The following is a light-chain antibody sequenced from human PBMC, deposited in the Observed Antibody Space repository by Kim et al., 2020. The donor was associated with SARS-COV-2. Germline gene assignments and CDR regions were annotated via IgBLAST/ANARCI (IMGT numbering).Light chain of an antibody. J-gene: IGLJ3*02. V-gene: IGLV7-46*01. CDR2: DTT. CDR3: LLYYSGIRV. CDR1: TGAVTGGHF. Sequence: QAVVTQEPSLTVSPGGTVTLTCGSTTGAVTGGHFPYWLQQKPGQAPRTLIYDTTNKYSWTPARFSGALLGGKAALTLSGAHPEDEADYYCLLYYSGIRVFGGGTQLTV.